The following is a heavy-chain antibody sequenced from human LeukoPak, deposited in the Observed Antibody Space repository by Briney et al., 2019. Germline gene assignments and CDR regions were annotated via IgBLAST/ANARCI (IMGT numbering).Heavy chain of an antibody. CDR2: IHYIGNA. D-gene: IGHD3-3*01. V-gene: IGHV4-31*03. CDR3: ARVRDDYFFDC. CDR1: GDSISTSAYY. J-gene: IGHJ4*02. Sequence: PSETLSLTCTVSGDSISTSAYYWSWIRQRPGTGLEWIANIHYIGNAYSNPSLESRVTMSVDTSSNQFSLNVASVTAADTAVYYCARVRDDYFFDCWGQGILVTVSS.